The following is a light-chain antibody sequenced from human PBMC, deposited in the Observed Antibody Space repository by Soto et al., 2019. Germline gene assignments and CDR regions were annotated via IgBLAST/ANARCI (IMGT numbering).Light chain of an antibody. CDR1: QSVSSN. CDR2: GAS. CDR3: QHYNNWPRT. V-gene: IGKV3-15*01. J-gene: IGKJ1*01. Sequence: EIVMTQSPATLSVSPGKRVTLSCRASQSVSSNLAWYQQKPGQAPRLLIDGASTRATGIPARFSGSRSGTEFTLTISSLQSEDFAVYYCQHYNNWPRTFGQGTKVEIK.